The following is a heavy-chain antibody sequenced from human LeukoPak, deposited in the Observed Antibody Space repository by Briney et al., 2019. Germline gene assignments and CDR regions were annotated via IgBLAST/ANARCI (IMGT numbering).Heavy chain of an antibody. CDR1: GYTFTGYY. D-gene: IGHD1-1*01. CDR2: INPNSGGT. V-gene: IGHV1-2*02. CDR3: ARSSWNDVKFDS. Sequence: ASVKVSCKASGYTFTGYYMHWVRQAPGQGLEWMGWINPNSGGTNYAQKFQGRVTMTRDTSTSTAYMGLRSLRSDDPAVYYCARSSWNDVKFDSWGQGTLVTVSS. J-gene: IGHJ4*02.